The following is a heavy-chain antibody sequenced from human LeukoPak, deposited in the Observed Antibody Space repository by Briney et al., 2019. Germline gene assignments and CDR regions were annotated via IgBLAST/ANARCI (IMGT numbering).Heavy chain of an antibody. CDR1: GFTFSSYA. J-gene: IGHJ4*02. D-gene: IGHD2-8*01. V-gene: IGHV3-23*01. CDR3: AKEGLKYCTNGVCYTGVDY. CDR2: ISGSSGST. Sequence: GGSLRLSCAASGFTFSSYAMSWVRQAPGKGLEWVSAISGSSGSTYYADSVKGRFTISRDNSKNTLYLQMNSLRAEDTAVYYCAKEGLKYCTNGVCYTGVDYWGQGTLVTVSS.